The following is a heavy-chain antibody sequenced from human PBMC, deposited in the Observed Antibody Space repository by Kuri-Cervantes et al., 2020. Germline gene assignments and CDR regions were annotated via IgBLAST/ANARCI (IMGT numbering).Heavy chain of an antibody. Sequence: GESLKISCAASGFPFDDYAMQRVRQAPGKGLEWVSLIRWDGGSTYYADSVKGRFTISRDNAKNSLYLQMNSLRAEDTAVYYCARVGYDSLYYYYYMDVWGKGTTVTVSS. J-gene: IGHJ6*03. V-gene: IGHV3-43D*04. D-gene: IGHD5-12*01. CDR2: IRWDGGST. CDR3: ARVGYDSLYYYYYMDV. CDR1: GFPFDDYA.